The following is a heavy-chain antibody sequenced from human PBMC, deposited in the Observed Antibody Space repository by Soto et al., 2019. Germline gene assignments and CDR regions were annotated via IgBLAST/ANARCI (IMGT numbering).Heavy chain of an antibody. V-gene: IGHV4-4*07. CDR3: ARDGEYTSGWYSFDS. CDR1: GASISDYY. CDR2: VYVTGTT. Sequence: SETLSLTCTVSGASISDYYWSWIRQPAGQALEWIGRVYVTGTTYFNPSLKSRVTMSVDTSNNQVSLKLSSVTAADSAIYYCARDGEYTSGWYSFDSWGPGTLVTVSS. D-gene: IGHD6-19*01. J-gene: IGHJ5*01.